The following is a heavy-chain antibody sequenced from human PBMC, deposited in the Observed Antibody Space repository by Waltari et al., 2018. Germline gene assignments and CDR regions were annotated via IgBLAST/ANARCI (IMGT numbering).Heavy chain of an antibody. CDR3: ARTVTPDY. CDR1: GFPFRGYW. J-gene: IGHJ4*02. V-gene: IGHV3-7*02. CDR2: ISQDGVHT. Sequence: EVRLVESGGGVVQPGGSLRLACAASGFPFRGYWMTWVRQFSGKGVECVGRISQDGVHTYFLESLKGRFTIYRDNAMESLYLQMNSLRVEDTGLYYCARTVTPDYWGQGTLVSVSS. D-gene: IGHD4-17*01.